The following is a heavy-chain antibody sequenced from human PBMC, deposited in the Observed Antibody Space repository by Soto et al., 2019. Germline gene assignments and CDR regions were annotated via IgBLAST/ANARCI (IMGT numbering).Heavy chain of an antibody. D-gene: IGHD3-10*01. Sequence: TETLSLTCIFSWVSISRYYWSLMRHAPGMALEWIGYNYYDGVTGYSPSLKSRVTMAVDTSKKQVSLELNSVTAADRAVYYCERDRNTYGGGGKEEVKEKWCDPWGQRRLVT. CDR2: NYYDGVT. CDR3: ERDRNTYGGGGKEEVKEKWCDP. V-gene: IGHV4-59*01. CDR1: WVSISRYY. J-gene: IGHJ5*02.